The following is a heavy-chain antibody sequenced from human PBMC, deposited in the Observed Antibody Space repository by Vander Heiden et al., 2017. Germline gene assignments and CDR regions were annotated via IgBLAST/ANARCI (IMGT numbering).Heavy chain of an antibody. CDR2: ISSSGSRV. D-gene: IGHD2-15*01. CDR1: GFSFSGYS. Sequence: EVQLVESGGGLVQPGGSLSLPREGSGFSFSGYSMNWVRQAPGKGLDWISYISSSGSRVNYADSVKGLFTISRDNAKNSLYLQMNSLRDDDTAVYYCASRYCSGGSCYRLDAFDIWGQGTMVTVSP. CDR3: ASRYCSGGSCYRLDAFDI. J-gene: IGHJ3*02. V-gene: IGHV3-48*02.